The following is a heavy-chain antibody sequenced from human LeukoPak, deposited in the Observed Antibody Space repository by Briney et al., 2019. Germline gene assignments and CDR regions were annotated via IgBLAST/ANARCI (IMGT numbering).Heavy chain of an antibody. J-gene: IGHJ4*02. CDR2: IIPIFGTA. Sequence: SVKVSCKASGGTFSSHAISWVRQAPGQGLEWMGGIIPIFGTAIYAQKFQGRVTITADESTSTAYMELSSLRSEDTAVYYCARDDYYDSSGYYTLDYWGQGTLVTVSS. D-gene: IGHD3-22*01. CDR3: ARDDYYDSSGYYTLDY. CDR1: GGTFSSHA. V-gene: IGHV1-69*01.